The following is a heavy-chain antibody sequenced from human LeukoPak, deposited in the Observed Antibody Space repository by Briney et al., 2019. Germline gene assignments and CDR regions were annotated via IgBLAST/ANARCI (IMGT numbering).Heavy chain of an antibody. J-gene: IGHJ3*02. V-gene: IGHV3-7*01. Sequence: GGSRRLSCAASGFTFSSYWMNWVRQAPGKGLEGVASISLDGSERYYVGSVKGRFTISRDNAKKSLYLRMNSLRAEDTAVYYCARDTELSSSFAFDIWGQGTLVTVSS. D-gene: IGHD6-13*01. CDR3: ARDTELSSSFAFDI. CDR1: GFTFSSYW. CDR2: ISLDGSER.